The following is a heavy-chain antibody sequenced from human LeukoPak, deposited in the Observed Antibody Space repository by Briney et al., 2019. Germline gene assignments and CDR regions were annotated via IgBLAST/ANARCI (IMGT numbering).Heavy chain of an antibody. J-gene: IGHJ4*02. CDR2: IYHSGST. V-gene: IGHV4-38-2*01. CDR1: GYSISSGYY. D-gene: IGHD1-26*01. CDR3: ARIYSGKGEIDY. Sequence: SGTLSLTCAVSGYSISSGYYWGWIRQPPGKGLEWIGSIYHSGSTYYNPSLKSRVTISVDTSKNQFSLKLSSVTAADTAVYYCARIYSGKGEIDYWGQGTLVTVSS.